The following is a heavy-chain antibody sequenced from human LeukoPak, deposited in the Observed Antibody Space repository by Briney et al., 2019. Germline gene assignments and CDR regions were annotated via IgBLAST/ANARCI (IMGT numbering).Heavy chain of an antibody. V-gene: IGHV4-34*01. CDR3: ASQPLRRYSYGYFDY. CDR1: GGSFSGYY. J-gene: IGHJ4*02. D-gene: IGHD5-18*01. Sequence: SETLSLTCAVYGGSFSGYYWSWIRQPPGKGLEWIGEINHSGSTNYNPSLKSRVTISVDTSKNQFSLKLSSVPAADTAVYYCASQPLRRYSYGYFDYWGQGTLVTVSS. CDR2: INHSGST.